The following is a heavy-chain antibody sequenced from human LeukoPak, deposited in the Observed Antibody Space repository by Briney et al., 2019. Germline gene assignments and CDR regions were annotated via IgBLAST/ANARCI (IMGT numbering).Heavy chain of an antibody. V-gene: IGHV3-48*01. CDR2: ISSSSSTI. CDR1: GFTFSSYS. D-gene: IGHD3-10*01. Sequence: GGSLRLSCAASGFTFSSYSMNWVRQAPGKGLEWVSYISSSSSTIYYADSVKGRFTISRDNSKNTLYLQMNSLRAEDTAVYYCAKDRELLWFGLPPINWFDPWGQGTLVTVSS. CDR3: AKDRELLWFGLPPINWFDP. J-gene: IGHJ5*02.